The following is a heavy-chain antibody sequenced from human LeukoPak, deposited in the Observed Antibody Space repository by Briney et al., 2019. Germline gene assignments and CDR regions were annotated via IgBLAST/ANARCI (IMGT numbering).Heavy chain of an antibody. CDR1: GYTFTGYY. V-gene: IGHV1-2*02. Sequence: ASVKVSRKASGYTFTGYYMHWVRQAPGQGLEWMGWINPNSGGTNYAQKFQGRVTMTRDTSISTAYMELSRLRSDDTAVYYCARGLRYYYDSSGYYPSLDYWGQGTLVTVSS. CDR2: INPNSGGT. J-gene: IGHJ4*02. D-gene: IGHD3-22*01. CDR3: ARGLRYYYDSSGYYPSLDY.